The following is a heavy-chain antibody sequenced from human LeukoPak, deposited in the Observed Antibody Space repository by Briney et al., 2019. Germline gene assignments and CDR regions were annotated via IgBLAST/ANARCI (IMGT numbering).Heavy chain of an antibody. CDR3: AGLVGATTGIPTGY. J-gene: IGHJ4*02. Sequence: SVKVSCMASGGTFSSYAISWVRQAPGQGLEWMGGIIPIFGTANYAQKFQGRVTITADESTSTAYMELSSLRSEDTAVYYCAGLVGATTGIPTGYWGQGTLVTVSS. D-gene: IGHD1-26*01. V-gene: IGHV1-69*13. CDR2: IIPIFGTA. CDR1: GGTFSSYA.